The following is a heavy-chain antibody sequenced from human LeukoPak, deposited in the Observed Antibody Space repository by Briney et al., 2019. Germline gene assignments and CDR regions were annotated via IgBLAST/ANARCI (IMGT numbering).Heavy chain of an antibody. D-gene: IGHD5-12*01. V-gene: IGHV4-4*07. CDR2: IYTSGST. CDR3: ARDLVDIVATDQAFDI. J-gene: IGHJ3*02. Sequence: SETLSLTCTVSGGSISSYYWSWIRQPAGKGLEWIGRIYTSGSTNYDPSLKSRVTMSVDTSKNQFSLKLSSVTAADTAVYYCARDLVDIVATDQAFDIWGQGTMVTVSS. CDR1: GGSISSYY.